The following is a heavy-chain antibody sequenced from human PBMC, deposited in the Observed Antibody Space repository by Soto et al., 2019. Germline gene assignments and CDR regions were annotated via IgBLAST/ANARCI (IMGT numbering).Heavy chain of an antibody. CDR1: GFTFSSYG. Sequence: QVQLVESGGGVVQPGRSLRLSCAASGFTFSSYGMHWVRQAPGKGLEWVAGIWYDGSNKYYADSVKGRFTISRDNSKNTLYLQMNSLRAEDTAVYYCARDFLRYSSSSNFDYWGQGTLVTVSS. CDR3: ARDFLRYSSSSNFDY. CDR2: IWYDGSNK. D-gene: IGHD6-6*01. V-gene: IGHV3-33*01. J-gene: IGHJ4*02.